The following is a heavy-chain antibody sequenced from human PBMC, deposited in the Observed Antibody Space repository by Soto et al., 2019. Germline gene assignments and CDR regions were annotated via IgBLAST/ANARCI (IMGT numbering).Heavy chain of an antibody. J-gene: IGHJ6*02. CDR2: INSDGSST. V-gene: IGHV3-74*01. Sequence: EVQLVESGGGLVQPGGSLRLSCAASGFTFSSYWMHWVRQAPGKGLVWVSRINSDGSSTSYADSVKGRFTISRDNAKNTLYLQMNSLRAEDTAVYYCARGSKGYYGVDVWGQGTTVTVSS. CDR1: GFTFSSYW. CDR3: ARGSKGYYGVDV.